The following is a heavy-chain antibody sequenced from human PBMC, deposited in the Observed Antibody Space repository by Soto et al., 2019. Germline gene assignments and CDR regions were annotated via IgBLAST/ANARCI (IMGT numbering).Heavy chain of an antibody. D-gene: IGHD4-17*01. CDR1: GFSLTTPGAG. CDR3: AHGYGGIYVRWYFDS. Sequence: QITLKESGPTLVKPTQTLTLTCTYSGFSLTTPGAGVGWIRQPPGKALGWLALISWKDDKRYNPGLESRLTITKDTSKKQVILMLTNMGPVGTATYFCAHGYGGIYVRWYFDSWGQGTVVTASS. J-gene: IGHJ4*02. CDR2: ISWKDDK. V-gene: IGHV2-5*01.